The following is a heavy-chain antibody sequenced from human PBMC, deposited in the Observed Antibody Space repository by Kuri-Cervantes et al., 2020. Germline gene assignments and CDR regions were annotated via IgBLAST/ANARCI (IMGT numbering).Heavy chain of an antibody. Sequence: GGSLRLSCKGSGYSFTSYWIGWVRQMPGKGLEWMGIIYPGDSDTRYSPSFQGQVTISADKSISTAYLQRSSLKASDTAMYYCARHLDLDYGDYYSDAFDIWGQGTMVTVSS. J-gene: IGHJ3*02. V-gene: IGHV5-51*01. D-gene: IGHD4-17*01. CDR2: IYPGDSDT. CDR1: GYSFTSYW. CDR3: ARHLDLDYGDYYSDAFDI.